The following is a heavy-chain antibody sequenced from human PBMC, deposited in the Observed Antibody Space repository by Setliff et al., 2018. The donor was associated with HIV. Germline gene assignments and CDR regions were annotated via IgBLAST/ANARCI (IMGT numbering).Heavy chain of an antibody. CDR3: AADRIVLGTPATSGGYYCGWFDP. Sequence: GGSLRLSCAGSGLNFNNYWMHWVRQAPGKGLVWVSHIKSDGSVIQYADSVKGRFTISRDNAKNTLYLQMNSLRVEDTAVYYCAADRIVLGTPATSGGYYCGWFDPWGQGTLVTVSS. D-gene: IGHD3-22*01. CDR2: IKSDGSVI. CDR1: GLNFNNYW. V-gene: IGHV3-74*01. J-gene: IGHJ5*02.